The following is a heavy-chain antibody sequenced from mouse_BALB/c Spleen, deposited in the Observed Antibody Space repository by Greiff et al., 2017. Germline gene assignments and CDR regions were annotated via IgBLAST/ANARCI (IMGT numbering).Heavy chain of an antibody. J-gene: IGHJ4*01. V-gene: IGHV1-37*01. D-gene: IGHD2-3*01. Sequence: VQLKESGPELVKPGASVKISCKASGYSFTGYFMNWVKQSHGKSLEWIGRINPYNGDTFYNQKFKGKATLTVDKSSSTAHMELLSLTSEDSAVYYCGKGAYDGYYVGAMDYWGQGTSVTVSS. CDR1: GYSFTGYF. CDR3: GKGAYDGYYVGAMDY. CDR2: INPYNGDT.